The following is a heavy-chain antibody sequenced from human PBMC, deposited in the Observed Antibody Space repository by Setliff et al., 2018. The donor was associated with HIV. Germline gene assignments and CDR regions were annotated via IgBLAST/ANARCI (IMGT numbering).Heavy chain of an antibody. CDR3: ARSPSILGDIGVVVSALLASSPYFDY. J-gene: IGHJ4*02. CDR2: INHSGST. Sequence: NPSETLSLTCAVYGASFSGYYWSWIRQPPGKGLEWIGEINHSGSTKYNPSLKSRVTMAVDTSKNQFSLNLSSVTAADTAVYYCARSPSILGDIGVVVSALLASSPYFDYWGRGTLVTVSS. CDR1: GASFSGYY. D-gene: IGHD2-15*01. V-gene: IGHV4-34*01.